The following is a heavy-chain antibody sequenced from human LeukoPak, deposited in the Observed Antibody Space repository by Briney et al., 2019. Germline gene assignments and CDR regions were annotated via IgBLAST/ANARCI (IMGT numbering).Heavy chain of an antibody. CDR2: IGSNTGHI. J-gene: IGHJ4*02. D-gene: IGHD3-10*01. V-gene: IGHV3-21*01. CDR1: GFTFSNYN. CDR3: APSPNYGSGTSGN. Sequence: GGSLRLSCAASGFTFSNYNMNWVRQAPGKGLEWVSAIGSNTGHIYYADSVEGRFIISRDNSKNTLFLQMNSLRAEDTAVYYCAPSPNYGSGTSGNWGQGTLVTVSS.